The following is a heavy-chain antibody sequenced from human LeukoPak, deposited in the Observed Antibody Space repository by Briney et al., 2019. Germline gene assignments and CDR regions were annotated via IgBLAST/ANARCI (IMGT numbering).Heavy chain of an antibody. Sequence: ASVKVSCKASGYTFTSYAMHWVRQAPGQRLEWMGWINAGNGNTKYSQKFQGRVTITRDTSASTAYMELSSLRSEDTAVYYCARDSILLLWFPTPRDGMDVWGQGTTVTVSS. D-gene: IGHD3-10*01. J-gene: IGHJ6*02. V-gene: IGHV1-3*01. CDR1: GYTFTSYA. CDR2: INAGNGNT. CDR3: ARDSILLLWFPTPRDGMDV.